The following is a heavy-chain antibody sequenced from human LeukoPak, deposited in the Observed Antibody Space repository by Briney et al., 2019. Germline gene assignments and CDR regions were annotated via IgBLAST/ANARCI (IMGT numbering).Heavy chain of an antibody. V-gene: IGHV3-7*01. Sequence: PGGSLRLSCAASGFTFYSFWMTWVRQAPGKGLEWVASVKLDGSEKYYVDSVKGRFTISRDNAKNSLYLQMNSLRAEDTAVYYCARDRRYFDWLSPYFDYWGQGTLVTVSS. CDR2: VKLDGSEK. CDR1: GFTFYSFW. J-gene: IGHJ4*02. D-gene: IGHD3-9*01. CDR3: ARDRRYFDWLSPYFDY.